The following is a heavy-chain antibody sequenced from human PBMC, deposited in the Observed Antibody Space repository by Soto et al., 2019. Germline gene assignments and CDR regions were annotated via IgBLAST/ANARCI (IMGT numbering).Heavy chain of an antibody. D-gene: IGHD6-19*01. J-gene: IGHJ5*02. CDR1: GFTFDDYA. CDR2: ISWNSGSI. CDR3: AKSGSGWYSGWFDP. V-gene: IGHV3-9*01. Sequence: EVQLVESGGGLVQPGRSLRLSCAASGFTFDDYAMHWVRQAPGKGLEWVSGISWNSGSIGYADSVKGRFTISRHNAKNSLYLQMNSLRAEDTALYYCAKSGSGWYSGWFDPWGQGTLVTVSS.